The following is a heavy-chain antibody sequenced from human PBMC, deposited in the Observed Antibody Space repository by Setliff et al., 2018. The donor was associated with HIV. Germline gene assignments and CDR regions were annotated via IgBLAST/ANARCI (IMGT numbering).Heavy chain of an antibody. CDR3: ARGRSCSSSSCYLVYYYYYGMDV. CDR1: GGSISSGSYY. Sequence: SETLSLTCTVSGGSISSGSYYWSWIRQPAGKGLEWIGHIQTSGSTHNNPSLKGRVTISVDTSKNQFSLRLSSVTAADTAVYYCARGRSCSSSSCYLVYYYYYGMDVWGHGSTVTVS. D-gene: IGHD2-2*01. CDR2: IQTSGST. V-gene: IGHV4-61*09. J-gene: IGHJ6*02.